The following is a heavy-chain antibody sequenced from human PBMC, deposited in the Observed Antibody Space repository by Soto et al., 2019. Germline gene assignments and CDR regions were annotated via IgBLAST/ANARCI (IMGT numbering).Heavy chain of an antibody. CDR1: GFSFNNFG. Sequence: QVHLVQSGGGVVQPGRSLRLSCAASGFSFNNFGMHWVRQAPGKGLEWVAVISYDGSNQYYADSVRGRFTISRDDSKDTLYLQMNSLRAEDTAVYYCAKDGTYCGGDCYTIFNFDAWGQGTLVTVSS. J-gene: IGHJ4*02. V-gene: IGHV3-30*18. CDR2: ISYDGSNQ. CDR3: AKDGTYCGGDCYTIFNFDA. D-gene: IGHD2-21*02.